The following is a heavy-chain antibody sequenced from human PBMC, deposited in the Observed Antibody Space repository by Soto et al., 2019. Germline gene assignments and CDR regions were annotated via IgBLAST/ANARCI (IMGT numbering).Heavy chain of an antibody. V-gene: IGHV4-34*01. CDR2: INHSGST. D-gene: IGHD2-2*01. Sequence: PSETLSLTCAVYGGSFSGYYWSWIRQPPGKGLEWIGEINHSGSTNYNPSLKSRVTISVDTSKNQFSLKLSSVTAADTAVYYCARVPPIVVVPAAFRHYYYYGTDVWGQGTTVTVSS. J-gene: IGHJ6*02. CDR1: GGSFSGYY. CDR3: ARVPPIVVVPAAFRHYYYYGTDV.